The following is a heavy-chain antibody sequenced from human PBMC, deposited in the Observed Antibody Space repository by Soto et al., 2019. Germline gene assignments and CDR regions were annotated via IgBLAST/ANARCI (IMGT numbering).Heavy chain of an antibody. CDR2: IYYSGST. V-gene: IGHV4-30-4*01. CDR3: ARDHYDSSGYYWGYDY. J-gene: IGHJ4*02. Sequence: SETLSLTCTVSGGSISSGDYYWSWIRQPPGKGLEWIGYIYYSGSTYYNPSLKSRVTISVDTSKNQFSLKLSSVTAADTAVYYCARDHYDSSGYYWGYDYWGQGTLVTVSS. D-gene: IGHD3-22*01. CDR1: GGSISSGDYY.